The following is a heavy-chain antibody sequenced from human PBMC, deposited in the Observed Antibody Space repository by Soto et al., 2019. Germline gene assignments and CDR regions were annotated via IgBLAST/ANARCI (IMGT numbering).Heavy chain of an antibody. J-gene: IGHJ6*02. D-gene: IGHD2-21*02. CDR1: AVSLSTGGVG. CDR2: IYWDDDK. CDR3: IQSRCGGDCLQSYASYYYYGMDV. Sequence: GPRLVNPTQTLTLTCTFSAVSLSTGGVGVGWTRQPPGKALVWLALIYWDDDKRYSPSLRSRLTITKHTSQNQVVLTMTNMDPVDTATYYCIQSRCGGDCLQSYASYYYYGMDVWGQGTTVTVSS. V-gene: IGHV2-5*02.